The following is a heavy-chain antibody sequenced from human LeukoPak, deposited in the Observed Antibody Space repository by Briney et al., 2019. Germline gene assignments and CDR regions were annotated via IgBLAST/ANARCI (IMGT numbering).Heavy chain of an antibody. Sequence: SETLSLTCTVSGGSISSYYWSWVRQPPGKGLEWIGYIYYSGSTNYNPSLKSRVTISVDTSKNQFSLKLSSVTAADTAVYYCARDGEWELRGAFDIWGQGTMVTVSS. CDR2: IYYSGST. J-gene: IGHJ3*02. D-gene: IGHD1-26*01. V-gene: IGHV4-59*01. CDR3: ARDGEWELRGAFDI. CDR1: GGSISSYY.